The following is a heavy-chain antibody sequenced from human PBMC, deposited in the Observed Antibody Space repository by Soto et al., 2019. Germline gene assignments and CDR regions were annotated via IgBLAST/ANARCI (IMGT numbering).Heavy chain of an antibody. V-gene: IGHV3-20*04. D-gene: IGHD1-26*01. CDR3: ASGIVGATTYGMDV. CDR1: GFTFDDYG. Sequence: PGGSLRLSCAASGFTFDDYGMSWVRQAPGKGLEWVSGINWNGGSTGYADSVKGRFTISRDNAKNSLYLQMNSLRAEDTALNYCASGIVGATTYGMDVWGQGTTVTVSS. J-gene: IGHJ6*02. CDR2: INWNGGST.